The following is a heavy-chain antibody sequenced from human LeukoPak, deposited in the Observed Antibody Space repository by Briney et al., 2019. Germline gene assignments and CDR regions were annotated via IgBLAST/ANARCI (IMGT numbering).Heavy chain of an antibody. V-gene: IGHV3-21*01. D-gene: IGHD3-10*01. Sequence: GEPLRLSCAASGFTFSNAWMNWVRQAPGKGLEWVSSISSRSSFIYYADSVKGRFIISRDNAKNSLSLQMNSLRVEDTAVYYCARDRGAMAGGVITPVYWGQGILVTVSS. J-gene: IGHJ4*02. CDR3: ARDRGAMAGGVITPVY. CDR2: ISSRSSFI. CDR1: GFTFSNAW.